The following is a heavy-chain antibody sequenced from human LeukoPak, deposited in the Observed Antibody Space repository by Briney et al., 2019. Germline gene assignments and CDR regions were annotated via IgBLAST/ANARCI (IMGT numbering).Heavy chain of an antibody. D-gene: IGHD4-11*01. CDR1: GDSIISRTYY. Sequence: PSETLSLTCTVSGDSIISRTYYWGWIRQPPGKGLEWIGHIYYTGSTYYNPSLKSRVTLSVDTSKQQFSLNLGSVTAADTAVYYCARHKMTTVNTVDNWGQGALVTVSS. CDR2: IYYTGST. V-gene: IGHV4-39*01. J-gene: IGHJ4*02. CDR3: ARHKMTTVNTVDN.